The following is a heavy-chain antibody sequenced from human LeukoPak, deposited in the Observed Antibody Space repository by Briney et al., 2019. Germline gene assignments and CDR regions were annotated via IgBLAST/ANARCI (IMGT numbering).Heavy chain of an antibody. CDR3: ATPFYGDYGAFDI. J-gene: IGHJ3*02. CDR1: GFIFSTFA. D-gene: IGHD4-17*01. V-gene: IGHV3-23*01. CDR2: ISGNGGIT. Sequence: PGGSLRLSCVASGFIFSTFAMTWVRQAPGRGLEWVAGISGNGGITYYADSEKGRFTTSRDNSKNTLYLQMNSLRAEDTAVYYCATPFYGDYGAFDIWGQGTMVTVSS.